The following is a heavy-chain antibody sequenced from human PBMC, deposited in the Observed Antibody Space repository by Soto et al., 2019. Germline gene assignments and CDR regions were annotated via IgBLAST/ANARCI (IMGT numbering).Heavy chain of an antibody. CDR2: ISYDGSNK. V-gene: IGHV3-30-3*01. CDR3: AREVLRFLEGAPEYMDV. Sequence: GGSLRLSCAASGFTFSSYAMHWVRQAPGKGLEWVAVISYDGSNKYYADSVKGRFTISRDNSKNTLYLQMNSLRAEDTAVYYCAREVLRFLEGAPEYMDVWGQGTTVTVSS. J-gene: IGHJ6*02. CDR1: GFTFSSYA. D-gene: IGHD3-3*01.